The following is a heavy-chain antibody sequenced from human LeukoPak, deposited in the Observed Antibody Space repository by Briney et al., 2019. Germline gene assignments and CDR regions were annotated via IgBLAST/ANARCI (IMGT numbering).Heavy chain of an antibody. D-gene: IGHD6-13*01. Sequence: PGGSLRLSCAASGFTFSSYWMHWVRQAPGKGLVWVSRINIDGSSTNYADSVKGRFTISRDNAKNTLYLQMNSLRVEDTAVYYCAKRMGPSIAATDLDYWGQGTLVTVSS. J-gene: IGHJ4*02. CDR2: INIDGSST. CDR1: GFTFSSYW. CDR3: AKRMGPSIAATDLDY. V-gene: IGHV3-74*01.